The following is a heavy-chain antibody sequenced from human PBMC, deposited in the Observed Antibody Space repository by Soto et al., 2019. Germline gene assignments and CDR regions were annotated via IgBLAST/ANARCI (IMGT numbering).Heavy chain of an antibody. D-gene: IGHD6-6*01. CDR1: AFTFSHSG. CDR2: IWSDGSDK. V-gene: IGHV3-33*01. J-gene: IGHJ4*02. CDR3: AGTTRFSSTSGWGGGFDY. Sequence: QVHLVESGGGVVQPGRSLRLSCEASAFTFSHSGLHWVRQAPGKGLEWVAVIWSDGSDKDYADSVTDRFIISRDNSKSPQFLQMKRAGAADTAWYYLAGTTRFSSTSGWGGGFDYWGQGVLVTASS.